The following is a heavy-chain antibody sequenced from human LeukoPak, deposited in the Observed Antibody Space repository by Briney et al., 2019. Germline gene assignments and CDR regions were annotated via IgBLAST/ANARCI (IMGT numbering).Heavy chain of an antibody. Sequence: PGGSLRLSCAASGFTFSSYGMHWVRQAPGKGLEWVAFIRYDGSNKYYADSVKGRFTISRDNSKNTLYLQMNSLRAEDTAVYYCARVFESRVDYWGQGTLVTVSS. CDR2: IRYDGSNK. CDR1: GFTFSSYG. CDR3: ARVFESRVDY. V-gene: IGHV3-30*02. J-gene: IGHJ4*02. D-gene: IGHD5-24*01.